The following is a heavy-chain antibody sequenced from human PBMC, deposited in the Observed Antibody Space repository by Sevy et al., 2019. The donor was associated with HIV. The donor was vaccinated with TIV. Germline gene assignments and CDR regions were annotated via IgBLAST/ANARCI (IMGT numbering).Heavy chain of an antibody. J-gene: IGHJ4*02. CDR2: ISSTGSTI. CDR1: GFTFSSYS. D-gene: IGHD6-19*01. V-gene: IGHV3-48*01. Sequence: EGSLRLSCAASGFTFSSYSMNWVRQAPGKGLEWVSYISSTGSTIYYADSVKGRFTISRDNAKNSLYLQMNSLRAEDTAVYYCARAPSYSSGWGQGTLVTVSS. CDR3: ARAPSYSSG.